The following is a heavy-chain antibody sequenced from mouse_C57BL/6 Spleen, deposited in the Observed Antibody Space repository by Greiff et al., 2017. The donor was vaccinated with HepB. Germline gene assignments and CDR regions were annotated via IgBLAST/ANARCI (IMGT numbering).Heavy chain of an antibody. J-gene: IGHJ2*01. V-gene: IGHV1-53*01. D-gene: IGHD2-2*01. Sequence: VQLQQPGTELVKPGASVKLSCKASGYTFTSYWMHWVKQRPGQGLEWIGNINPSNGGTNYNEKFKSKATLTVDKSSSTAYMQLSSLTSEDSAVYDCARESYYGYDAVYFDYWGQGTTLTVSS. CDR2: INPSNGGT. CDR3: ARESYYGYDAVYFDY. CDR1: GYTFTSYW.